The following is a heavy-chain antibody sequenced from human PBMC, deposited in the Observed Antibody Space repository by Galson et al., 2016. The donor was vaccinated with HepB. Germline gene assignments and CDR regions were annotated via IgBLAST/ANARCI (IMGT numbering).Heavy chain of an antibody. J-gene: IGHJ4*02. CDR1: GDSISTYF. CDR2: IHYTGTT. CDR3: ARATPPGFIYGSVFDA. D-gene: IGHD5-18*01. V-gene: IGHV4-59*01. Sequence: SETLSLTCTVSGDSISTYFWTWIRQSPGKGLEWIGYIHYTGTTNYNPSLKGRLTISLETSNNQFSLKLNSVTAADTALYYCARATPPGFIYGSVFDAWGQGTLVTVSS.